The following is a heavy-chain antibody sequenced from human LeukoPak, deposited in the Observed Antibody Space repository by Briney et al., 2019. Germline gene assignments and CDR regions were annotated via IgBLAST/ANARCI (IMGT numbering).Heavy chain of an antibody. CDR2: ISAYNGNT. CDR3: ARQYSGYDAYHYYYYYMDV. D-gene: IGHD5-12*01. J-gene: IGHJ6*03. CDR1: GYTFTSYG. Sequence: ASVKVSCKASGYTFTSYGISWVRQAPGQGLEWMGWISAYNGNTNYAQKLQGRVTMTTDTSTSTAYMELRSLRSDDTAMYYCARQYSGYDAYHYYYYYMDVWGKGTTVTVSS. V-gene: IGHV1-18*01.